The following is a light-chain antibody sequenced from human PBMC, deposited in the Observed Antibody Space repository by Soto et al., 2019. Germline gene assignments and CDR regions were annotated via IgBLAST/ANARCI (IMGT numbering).Light chain of an antibody. CDR1: QNINNW. CDR3: QHMRT. Sequence: DIQLTQSPSTLSASVGDRVTITCRASQNINNWIAWYQKKPGKAPKFLIYDASTLENGVPSRFSGSGCGTEFSLTISSLQHDDFGSYYCQHMRTFGQGTKVDIK. CDR2: DAS. J-gene: IGKJ1*01. V-gene: IGKV1-5*01.